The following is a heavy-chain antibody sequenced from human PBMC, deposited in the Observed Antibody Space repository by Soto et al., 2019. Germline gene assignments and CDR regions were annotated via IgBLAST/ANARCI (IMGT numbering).Heavy chain of an antibody. V-gene: IGHV3-33*01. CDR3: ARGQIAAAGIDY. Sequence: PGGSLRLSCAASGFTFSSYGMHWVRQAPGKGLEWVAVIWYDGSNKYYADSVKGRFTISRDNSKNTLNLQMNSLRAEDTAVYYCARGQIAAAGIDYWGQGTLVTVSS. CDR2: IWYDGSNK. J-gene: IGHJ4*02. D-gene: IGHD6-13*01. CDR1: GFTFSSYG.